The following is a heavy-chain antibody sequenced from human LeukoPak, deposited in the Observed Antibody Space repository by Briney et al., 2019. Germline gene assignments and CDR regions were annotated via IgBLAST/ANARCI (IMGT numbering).Heavy chain of an antibody. CDR3: ARDPGFDP. CDR1: GGSISSGGYY. CDR2: INHSGST. Sequence: SETLSLTCTVSGGSISSGGYYWSWIRQPPGKGLEWIGEINHSGSTNYNPSLKSRVTISVDTSKNQFSLKLSSVTAADTAVYYCARDPGFDPWGQGTLVTVSS. V-gene: IGHV4-39*07. J-gene: IGHJ5*02.